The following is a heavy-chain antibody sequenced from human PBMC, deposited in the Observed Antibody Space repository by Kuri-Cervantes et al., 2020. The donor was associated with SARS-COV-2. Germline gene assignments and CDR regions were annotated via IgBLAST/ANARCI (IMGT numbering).Heavy chain of an antibody. CDR1: GFTFSSYS. CDR3: ARVHSYGPPDYYYYGMDV. V-gene: IGHV3-21*01. Sequence: GESLKISCAASGFTFSSYSMNWVRQAPGKGLEWVSSISSSSSYIYYADSVKGRFTISRDNAKNSLYLQMNSLRAEDTAVYYCARVHSYGPPDYYYYGMDVWGQGTTVTVSS. D-gene: IGHD5-18*01. J-gene: IGHJ6*02. CDR2: ISSSSSYI.